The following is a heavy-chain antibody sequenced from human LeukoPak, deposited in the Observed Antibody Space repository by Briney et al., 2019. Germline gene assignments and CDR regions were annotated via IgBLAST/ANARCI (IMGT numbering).Heavy chain of an antibody. Sequence: PSETLSLTCTVSGGSITNYCWSWIRQPAGKGLEWIGRIYSSGSTNYNPSLNSRVTMSVDTSKNQFSLKLTSVTAADTAVYYCARTSPKNGAFDLWGQGTMVTVSS. J-gene: IGHJ3*01. D-gene: IGHD2-8*01. CDR2: IYSSGST. V-gene: IGHV4-4*07. CDR1: GGSITNYC. CDR3: ARTSPKNGAFDL.